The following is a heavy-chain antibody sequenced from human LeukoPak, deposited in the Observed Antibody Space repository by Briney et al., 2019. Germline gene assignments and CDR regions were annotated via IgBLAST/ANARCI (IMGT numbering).Heavy chain of an antibody. CDR2: ISYDGSDE. Sequence: GGSLRLSCAASGFTFSSYGMHWVRQAPGKGLEWVAVISYDGSDEYYADSVKGRFTISRDDSKNTMYLQMNSLRVEDTAVYYCAKQRSGGSDWCMDYWGQGTLVTVSS. D-gene: IGHD6-19*01. J-gene: IGHJ4*02. CDR3: AKQRSGGSDWCMDY. V-gene: IGHV3-30*18. CDR1: GFTFSSYG.